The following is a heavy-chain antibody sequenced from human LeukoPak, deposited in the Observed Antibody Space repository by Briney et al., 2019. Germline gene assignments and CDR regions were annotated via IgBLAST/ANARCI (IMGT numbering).Heavy chain of an antibody. Sequence: SQTLSLTCAISGDSVSSNSAAWNWIRQSPSRGLEWLGRTYYRSKWYNDYAVSVKSRITINPDTSKNQISLKLSSVTAADTAVYYCARQTFGALYFDSWGQGTLVIVSS. CDR3: ARQTFGALYFDS. CDR1: GDSVSSNSAA. V-gene: IGHV6-1*01. D-gene: IGHD3-10*01. J-gene: IGHJ4*02. CDR2: TYYRSKWYN.